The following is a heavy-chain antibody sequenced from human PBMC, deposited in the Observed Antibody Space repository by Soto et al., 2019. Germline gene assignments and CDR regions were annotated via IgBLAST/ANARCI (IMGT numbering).Heavy chain of an antibody. CDR3: ARVMEWLCFAY. CDR1: GDSVTGHY. J-gene: IGHJ4*02. CDR2: MHYTGFS. Sequence: PSETLSLTCSFSGDSVTGHYLTWIRQSPEKGLEWIGYMHYTGFSHYNPSLKSRLTISVDRSKNHFTLQLTSVTVADTAVYYCARVMEWLCFAYWGQGTLVTVSS. V-gene: IGHV4-59*02. D-gene: IGHD3-3*01.